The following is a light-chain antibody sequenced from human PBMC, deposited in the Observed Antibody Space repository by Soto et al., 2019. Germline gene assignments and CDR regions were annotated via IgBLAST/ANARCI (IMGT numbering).Light chain of an antibody. Sequence: DILMRQTPGTLSVSPGERATLSCRAGQGVTTNFAWYQQKSGQSPRLLIYDVSIRATGVPARFSGTGSETDFTLTISGLQSEDSAVYFCQQYNNWPFSFGQGTRLE. J-gene: IGKJ5*01. CDR2: DVS. CDR3: QQYNNWPFS. V-gene: IGKV3-15*01. CDR1: QGVTTN.